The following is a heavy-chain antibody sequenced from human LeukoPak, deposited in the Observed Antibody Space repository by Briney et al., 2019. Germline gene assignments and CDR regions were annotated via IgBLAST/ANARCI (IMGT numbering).Heavy chain of an antibody. J-gene: IGHJ6*04. CDR2: ISYDGSNK. D-gene: IGHD3-10*01. Sequence: PGGSLRLSCAASGFTFSSYGMHWVRQAPGKGLEWVAVISYDGSNKYYADSVKGRFTISRDNSKNTLYLQMNSLRAEDTAVYYCAKDIISYYYGSGTADYYYGMDVWGKGTTVTVSS. CDR1: GFTFSSYG. CDR3: AKDIISYYYGSGTADYYYGMDV. V-gene: IGHV3-30*18.